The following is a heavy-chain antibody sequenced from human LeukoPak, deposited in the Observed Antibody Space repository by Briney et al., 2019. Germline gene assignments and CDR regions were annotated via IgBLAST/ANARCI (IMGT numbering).Heavy chain of an antibody. CDR1: GGSFRGYS. CDR3: ARVEKAVAGRGAFDY. Sequence: SETLSLTCVVYGGSFRGYSWSWIRQPPGKGLEWIGEINHSGSTNYNPSLKSRVTISVDTSKNQFSLKLSSVTAADTAVYYCARVEKAVAGRGAFDYWGQGTLVTVSS. CDR2: INHSGST. V-gene: IGHV4-34*01. D-gene: IGHD6-19*01. J-gene: IGHJ4*02.